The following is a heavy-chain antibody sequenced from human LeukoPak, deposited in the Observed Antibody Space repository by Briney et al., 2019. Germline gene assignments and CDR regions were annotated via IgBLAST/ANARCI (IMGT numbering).Heavy chain of an antibody. CDR3: ARGVIVVVPAAGFDP. J-gene: IGHJ5*02. CDR2: MNPNSGNT. Sequence: ASVKVSCKASGYTFTSYDINWVRQATGQGLEWMGWMNPNSGNTGYAQKFQGRVTMTRNTSISTAYTELSSLRSEDTAVYYCARGVIVVVPAAGFDPWGQGTLVTVSS. CDR1: GYTFTSYD. V-gene: IGHV1-8*01. D-gene: IGHD2-2*01.